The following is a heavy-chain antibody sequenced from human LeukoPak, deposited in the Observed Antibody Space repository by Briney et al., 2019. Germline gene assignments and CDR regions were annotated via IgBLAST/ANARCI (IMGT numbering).Heavy chain of an antibody. V-gene: IGHV1-69*04. CDR1: GGTFSSYA. CDR2: IIPILGIA. J-gene: IGHJ5*02. Sequence: ASVKVSCKASGGTFSSYAISWVRQAPGQGLEWMGRIIPILGIANYAQKFQGRVTITADKSTSTAYMELSSLRSEDTAVYYCAWRGKRLWFDPWGQGTLVTVSS. CDR3: AWRGKRLWFDP. D-gene: IGHD3-16*01.